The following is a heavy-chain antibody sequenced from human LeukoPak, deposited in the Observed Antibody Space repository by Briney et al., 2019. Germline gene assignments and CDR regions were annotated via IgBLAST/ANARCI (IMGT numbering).Heavy chain of an antibody. CDR1: GGSVSTFY. CDR3: ARDLGGYSSGSYYYIMDV. D-gene: IGHD5-18*01. Sequence: PSETLSLTCTVSGGSVSTFYGSWIRQPAGKGLEWIGRIFTSGTTNYNPSLKSRVTMSVDTSKNQLSLKLSSVTAADTAVYYCARDLGGYSSGSYYYIMDVWGKGTTVTVSS. CDR2: IFTSGTT. V-gene: IGHV4-4*07. J-gene: IGHJ6*03.